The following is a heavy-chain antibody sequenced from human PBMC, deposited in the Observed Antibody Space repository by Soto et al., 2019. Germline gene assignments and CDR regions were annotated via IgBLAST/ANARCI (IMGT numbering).Heavy chain of an antibody. CDR3: ARDLIYGMDV. J-gene: IGHJ6*02. V-gene: IGHV4-59*12. CDR2: IYYSGRT. CDR1: GGSINIYY. D-gene: IGHD2-21*01. Sequence: SETLSLTCTVSGGSINIYYWSWIRQPPGKGLEWIGYIYYSGRTSYNPSLKSRVTISVDTSKNQFSLKLRSVTAADTAVYYCARDLIYGMDVWGQGTTVTVSS.